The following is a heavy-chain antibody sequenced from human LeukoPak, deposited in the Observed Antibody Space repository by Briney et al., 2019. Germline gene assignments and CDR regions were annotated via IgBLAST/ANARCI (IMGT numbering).Heavy chain of an antibody. CDR2: VSSDGRQK. V-gene: IGHV3-30*18. D-gene: IGHD1-1*01. Sequence: PGGSLRLSCTLSGFTFSNYGIHWVRQAPSKGLEWVAVVSSDGRQKYYADSVKGRFTISRDNSKNAVFLQVDSLRAEDTAVYYCAKENNNWNDYCDYWGQGTQVTVSS. J-gene: IGHJ4*02. CDR3: AKENNNWNDYCDY. CDR1: GFTFSNYG.